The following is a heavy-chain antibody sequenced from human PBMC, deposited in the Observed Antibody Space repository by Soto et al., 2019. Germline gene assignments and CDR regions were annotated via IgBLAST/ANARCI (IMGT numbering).Heavy chain of an antibody. J-gene: IGHJ4*02. Sequence: SETLSLTCTVSGGSISGHSWVWIRQPAGKGLEWIGHIYPSGSTSYNPPLRSRVTMSLDTSTNKIFLNLTSMTAADTAVFYCVRGRSYSVYDFWGPGTLVTVSS. CDR3: VRGRSYSVYDF. D-gene: IGHD5-12*01. CDR2: IYPSGST. V-gene: IGHV4-4*07. CDR1: GGSISGHS.